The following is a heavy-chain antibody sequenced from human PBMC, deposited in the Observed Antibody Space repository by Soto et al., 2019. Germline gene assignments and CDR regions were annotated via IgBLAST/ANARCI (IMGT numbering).Heavy chain of an antibody. CDR1: GFTFSSYA. V-gene: IGHV3-23*01. CDR2: ISSSGGST. J-gene: IGHJ4*02. CDR3: AKDTSNYYDSGGYYSPFDY. D-gene: IGHD3-22*01. Sequence: PGGSLRLSCAASGFTFSSYAMSWVRQAPGKGLEWVSAISSSGGSTYYADSVKGRFTISRDNSKNTLYLQMNSLRAEDTAVYYCAKDTSNYYDSGGYYSPFDYWGQGTLVTVSS.